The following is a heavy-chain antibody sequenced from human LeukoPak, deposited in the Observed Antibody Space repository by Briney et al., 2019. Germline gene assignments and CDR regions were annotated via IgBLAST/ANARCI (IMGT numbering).Heavy chain of an antibody. CDR3: AREMVRPGGAKDDY. V-gene: IGHV4-34*01. CDR1: GGSFSGYY. J-gene: IGHJ4*02. CDR2: INHSGST. Sequence: PSETLSLTCAVYGGSFSGYYWSWICQPPGKGLEWIGEINHSGSTNYNPSLKSRVTISVDTSKNQFSLKLSSVTAADTAVYYCAREMVRPGGAKDDYWGQGTLVTVSS. D-gene: IGHD3-10*01.